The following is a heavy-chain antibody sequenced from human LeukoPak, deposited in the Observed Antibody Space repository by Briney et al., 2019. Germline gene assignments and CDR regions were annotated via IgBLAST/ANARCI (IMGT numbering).Heavy chain of an antibody. CDR3: ASGYYDSSGYLGYYFDY. D-gene: IGHD3-22*01. Sequence: GGSLRLSCAASGFTFSSYWMSWVRQAPGKGLEWVANIKQDGSEKYYVDSVKGRFTIPRDNAKNSLYLQMNSLRAEDTAVYYCASGYYDSSGYLGYYFDYWGQGTLVTVSS. V-gene: IGHV3-7*01. CDR2: IKQDGSEK. J-gene: IGHJ4*02. CDR1: GFTFSSYW.